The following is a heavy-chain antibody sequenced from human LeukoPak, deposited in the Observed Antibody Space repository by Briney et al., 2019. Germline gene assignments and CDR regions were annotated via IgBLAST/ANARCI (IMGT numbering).Heavy chain of an antibody. CDR2: ISGSGGST. CDR3: AKYCGGDCYPPIDYYYYYYMDV. CDR1: GFTFSSYA. J-gene: IGHJ6*03. V-gene: IGHV3-23*01. D-gene: IGHD2-21*02. Sequence: GGSLRLSCAASGFTFSSYAMSWVRQAPGKGLEWVPAISGSGGSTYYADSVKGRFTIYRDNSKNTLYLQMNSLRGEDTAVYYCAKYCGGDCYPPIDYYYYYYMDVWGKGTTVTVSS.